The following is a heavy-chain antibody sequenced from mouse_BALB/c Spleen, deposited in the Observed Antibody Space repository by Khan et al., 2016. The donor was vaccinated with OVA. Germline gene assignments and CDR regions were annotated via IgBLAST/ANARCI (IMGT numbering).Heavy chain of an antibody. V-gene: IGHV3-1*02. CDR2: IYHSGSI. CDR3: ARDGNYMDY. CDR1: GYSITSGYS. J-gene: IGHJ4*01. Sequence: EVQLQESGPDLVKPSQSLSLTCTVTGYSITSGYSWHWIRQFPGNKLEWMGYIYHSGSINYNPSLKLRFSITRDTSKNLFFLQLNSVTTEDTATYNCARDGNYMDYWGQGTSVTVSS. D-gene: IGHD2-1*01.